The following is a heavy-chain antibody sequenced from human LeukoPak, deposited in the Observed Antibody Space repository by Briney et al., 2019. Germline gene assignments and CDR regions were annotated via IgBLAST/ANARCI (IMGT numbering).Heavy chain of an antibody. D-gene: IGHD3-3*01. J-gene: IGHJ4*02. CDR1: GFTFSSYR. Sequence: TGGSLRLSXAASGFTFSSYRMSWVRQAPGKGLEWVANIKQDGSEKYYVDSVKGRFTISRDNAKNSLYLQMNSLRAEDTAVYYCARVRALRFLELIDYWGQGTLVTVSS. V-gene: IGHV3-7*01. CDR3: ARVRALRFLELIDY. CDR2: IKQDGSEK.